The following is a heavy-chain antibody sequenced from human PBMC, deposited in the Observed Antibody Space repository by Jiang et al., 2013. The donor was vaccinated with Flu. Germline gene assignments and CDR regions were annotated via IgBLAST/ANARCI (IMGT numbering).Heavy chain of an antibody. D-gene: IGHD2-2*01. Sequence: GIVYPGDSDTRYSPSFQGHVTISADKSISTAYLQWSSLKASDTAMYYCARGWAAAKYYYGMDVWGQGTTVTVSS. J-gene: IGHJ6*02. CDR3: ARGWAAAKYYYGMDV. V-gene: IGHV5-51*01. CDR2: VYPGDSDT.